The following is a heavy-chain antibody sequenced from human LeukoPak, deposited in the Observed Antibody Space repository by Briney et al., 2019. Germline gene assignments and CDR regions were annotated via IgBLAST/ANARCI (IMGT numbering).Heavy chain of an antibody. V-gene: IGHV3-7*03. CDR3: ARAFYGDYYFDY. Sequence: GGALRLSCAASGFTFSSYWMCWVRPAPGRGVGWVANIKLDGSEKYYVDSVKGRFTISRDNAKNSLYLQMNSLRAEDTAVYYCARAFYGDYYFDYWGQGTLVTVSS. J-gene: IGHJ4*02. CDR2: IKLDGSEK. D-gene: IGHD4-17*01. CDR1: GFTFSSYW.